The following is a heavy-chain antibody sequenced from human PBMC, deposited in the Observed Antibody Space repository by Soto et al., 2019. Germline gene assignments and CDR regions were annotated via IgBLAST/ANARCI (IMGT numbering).Heavy chain of an antibody. V-gene: IGHV1-69*06. CDR1: GGTCSSYA. CDR3: ARDRGPAAIAQYYYYGMDV. D-gene: IGHD2-2*01. CDR2: IIPIFGTA. Sequence: SVKVSCKASGGTCSSYAISWVRQAPGQGLEWMGGIIPIFGTANYAQKFQGRVTITADKSTSTAYMELSSLRSEDTAVYYCARDRGPAAIAQYYYYGMDVWGQGTTVTVSS. J-gene: IGHJ6*02.